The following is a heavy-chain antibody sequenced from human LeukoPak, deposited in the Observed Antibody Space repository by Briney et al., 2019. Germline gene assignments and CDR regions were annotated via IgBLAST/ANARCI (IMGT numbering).Heavy chain of an antibody. D-gene: IGHD4-17*01. Sequence: SETLSLTCTVSGGSISSSSYYWGWIRQPPGKGLEWIGSTYYSGSTYYNPSLKSRVTISVDTSKNQFSLKLSSVTAADTAVYYCARHITVTRRRPLFDYWGQGTLVTVSS. CDR3: ARHITVTRRRPLFDY. J-gene: IGHJ4*02. CDR2: TYYSGST. V-gene: IGHV4-39*01. CDR1: GGSISSSSYY.